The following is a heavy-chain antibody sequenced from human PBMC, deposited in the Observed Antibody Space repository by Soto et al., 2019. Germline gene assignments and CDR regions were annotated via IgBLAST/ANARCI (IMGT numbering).Heavy chain of an antibody. V-gene: IGHV4-59*08. Sequence: SETLSLTCTVSGGSISSYNWSWIRQPPGKGLEWIGYIYYSGSTNYNPSLKSRVTISVDTSKNQFSLKLSSVTAADTAVYYCARPATEWDPPEYFQHWGQGTLVTVSS. D-gene: IGHD1-26*01. CDR2: IYYSGST. CDR3: ARPATEWDPPEYFQH. CDR1: GGSISSYN. J-gene: IGHJ1*01.